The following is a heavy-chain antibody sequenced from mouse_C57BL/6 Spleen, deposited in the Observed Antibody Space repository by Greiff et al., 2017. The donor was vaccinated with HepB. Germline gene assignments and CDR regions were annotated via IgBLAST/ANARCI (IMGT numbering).Heavy chain of an antibody. Sequence: VHLVESGPELVKPGASVKISCKASGYAFSSSWMNWVKQRPGKGLEWIGRIYPGDGDTNYNGKFKGKATLTADKSSSTAYMQLSSLTSEDSAVYFCARGNYYGSKDFDYWGQGTTLTVSS. J-gene: IGHJ2*01. CDR3: ARGNYYGSKDFDY. V-gene: IGHV1-82*01. CDR1: GYAFSSSW. CDR2: IYPGDGDT. D-gene: IGHD1-1*01.